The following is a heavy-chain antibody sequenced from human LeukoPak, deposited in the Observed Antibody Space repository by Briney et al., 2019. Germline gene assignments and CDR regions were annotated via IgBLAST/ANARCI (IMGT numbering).Heavy chain of an antibody. D-gene: IGHD6-13*01. Sequence: SETLSLTCTVSGGSISSYYWGWIRQPPGKGLEWIGSIYYSGSTYYNPSLKSRVTISVDTSKNQFSLKLSSVTAADTAVYYCASPPAEYSSSWWFDYWGQGTLVTVSS. CDR1: GGSISSYY. V-gene: IGHV4-39*01. CDR2: IYYSGST. CDR3: ASPPAEYSSSWWFDY. J-gene: IGHJ4*02.